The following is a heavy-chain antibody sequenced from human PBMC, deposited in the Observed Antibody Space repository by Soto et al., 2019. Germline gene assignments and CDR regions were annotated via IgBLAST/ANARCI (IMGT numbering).Heavy chain of an antibody. CDR2: ISGSGGST. V-gene: IGHV3-23*01. D-gene: IGHD3-22*01. CDR1: GFTFSSYA. J-gene: IGHJ4*02. CDR3: AKATDNYYDSSGYLY. Sequence: GGSMRLSCAASGFTFSSYAMSWVRQAPGKGLEWVSAISGSGGSTYYADYVKGRFTISRDNSKNTLYLQMNSLRAEDTAVYYCAKATDNYYDSSGYLYWGQGTLVTVSS.